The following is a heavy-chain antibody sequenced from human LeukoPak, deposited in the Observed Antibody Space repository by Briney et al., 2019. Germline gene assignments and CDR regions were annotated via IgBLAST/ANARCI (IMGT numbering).Heavy chain of an antibody. CDR2: ISYDGGNK. V-gene: IGHV3-30*18. CDR1: GFTFSSYA. D-gene: IGHD3-22*01. Sequence: PGGSLRLPCAASGFTFSSYAMHWVRQAPGKGLEWVTVISYDGGNKFYADSVRGRFTISRDNSKNTVYLQMNSLRAEDTAVYYCAKVHLTYYYDSSGYGFQDYWGQGTLVTVSS. CDR3: AKVHLTYYYDSSGYGFQDY. J-gene: IGHJ4*02.